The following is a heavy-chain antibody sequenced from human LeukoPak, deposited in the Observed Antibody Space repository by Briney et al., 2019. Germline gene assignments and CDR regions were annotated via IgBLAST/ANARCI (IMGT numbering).Heavy chain of an antibody. CDR1: GYTFTGYY. Sequence: ASVEVSCKASGYTFTGYYMHWVRQAPGQGLEWMGWINPNSGGTNYAQKFQGRVTMTRDTSISTAYMELSRLRSDDTAVYYCARDLRTHYYDSSGYWGQGTMVTVSS. D-gene: IGHD3-22*01. J-gene: IGHJ3*01. CDR3: ARDLRTHYYDSSGY. V-gene: IGHV1-2*02. CDR2: INPNSGGT.